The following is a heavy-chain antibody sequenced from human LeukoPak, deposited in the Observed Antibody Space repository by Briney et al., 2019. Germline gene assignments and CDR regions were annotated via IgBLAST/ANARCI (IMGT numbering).Heavy chain of an antibody. J-gene: IGHJ4*02. V-gene: IGHV1-2*02. D-gene: IGHD3-10*01. CDR1: GYTFTCYY. Sequence: PSVKVSCKASGYTFTCYYIHWVRQPPGQGLEWMGWINPNSGGTNYAQKFQGRVTMTRDTSISTAYMELRRLISDDTAVYYCARDTWFGESTFDYWGQGTLVTVSS. CDR2: INPNSGGT. CDR3: ARDTWFGESTFDY.